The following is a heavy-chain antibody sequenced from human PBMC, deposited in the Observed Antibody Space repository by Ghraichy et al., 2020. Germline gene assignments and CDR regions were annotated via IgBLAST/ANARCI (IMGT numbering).Heavy chain of an antibody. V-gene: IGHV4-28*01. D-gene: IGHD6-13*01. Sequence: SETLSLTCGVSGYSFSSGYWWGWIRQPPGKGLEWVGYIFYSGDTYYNPSLKSRITMSVDTSKNQFSLSLNSVTAVDTAVYYCARYSSSPGAHYFDSWGQGILVTFSS. CDR2: IFYSGDT. CDR3: ARYSSSPGAHYFDS. CDR1: GYSFSSGYW. J-gene: IGHJ4*02.